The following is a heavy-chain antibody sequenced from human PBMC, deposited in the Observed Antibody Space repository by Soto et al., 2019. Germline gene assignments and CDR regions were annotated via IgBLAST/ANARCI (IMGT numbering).Heavy chain of an antibody. V-gene: IGHV1-69*13. D-gene: IGHD2-2*01. CDR3: ARDSREYCSSTSCYPFDY. J-gene: IGHJ4*02. CDR1: GGTFSGYA. Sequence: SVKVSCKASGGTFSGYAISWVRQAPGQGLEWMGGIIPIFGTANYAQKFQGRVTITADESTSTAYMELSSLRSEDTAVYYCARDSREYCSSTSCYPFDYWGQGTLVTVSS. CDR2: IIPIFGTA.